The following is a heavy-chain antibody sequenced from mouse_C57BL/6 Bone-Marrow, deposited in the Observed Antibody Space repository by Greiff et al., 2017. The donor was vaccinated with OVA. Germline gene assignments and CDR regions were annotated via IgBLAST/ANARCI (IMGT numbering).Heavy chain of an antibody. CDR2: IYPRDGST. CDR3: ARSRGIYDGYYFYYAMDY. J-gene: IGHJ4*01. D-gene: IGHD2-3*01. V-gene: IGHV1-85*01. CDR1: GYTFTSYD. Sequence: QVHVKQSGPELVKPGASVKLSCKASGYTFTSYDINWVKQRPGQGLEWIGWIYPRDGSTKYNEKFKGQATLTVDTSSSTAYMELHSLTSEDSAVYFCARSRGIYDGYYFYYAMDYWGQGTSVTVSS.